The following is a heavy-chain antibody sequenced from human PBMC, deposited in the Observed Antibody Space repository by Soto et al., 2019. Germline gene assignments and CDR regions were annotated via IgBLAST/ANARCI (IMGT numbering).Heavy chain of an antibody. D-gene: IGHD1-26*01. Sequence: PGGSLRLSCAASGFTFSSYAMSWVRQAPGKGLEWVSLISGSGVSTYYADSVKGRFTISRVNSKNTLYLQMNSLRAEDTAVYYCAKAVSGSIRYFDYWGQGTLVTVSS. CDR3: AKAVSGSIRYFDY. V-gene: IGHV3-23*01. J-gene: IGHJ4*02. CDR1: GFTFSSYA. CDR2: ISGSGVST.